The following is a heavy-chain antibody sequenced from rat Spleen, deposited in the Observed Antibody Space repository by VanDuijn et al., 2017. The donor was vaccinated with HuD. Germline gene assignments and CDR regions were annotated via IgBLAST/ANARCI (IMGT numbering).Heavy chain of an antibody. CDR2: ITSIGGST. J-gene: IGHJ2*01. Sequence: EVQLVESGGGLVQPGKSLQLSCVASGFTFNNYWMTWIRQAPGKGLEWVATITSIGGSTYYPDSVRGRFTISRDNAKSTLYLQMDSLRSEDTATYYCARLNAYFDYWGQGVMVTVSS. CDR3: ARLNAYFDY. V-gene: IGHV5-31*01. D-gene: IGHD3-7*01. CDR1: GFTFNNYW.